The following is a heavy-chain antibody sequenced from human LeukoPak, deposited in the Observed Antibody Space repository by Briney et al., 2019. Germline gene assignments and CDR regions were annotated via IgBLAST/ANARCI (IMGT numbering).Heavy chain of an antibody. CDR2: ISSSSSYI. CDR3: ARTRYYSTTSCHGDMDV. D-gene: IGHD2-2*01. V-gene: IGHV3-21*01. Sequence: GGSLRLSCAASGFTFSSYSMNWVRQAPGKGLEWVSSISSSSSYIYYADSVKGRFTISRDNAKNSLYLQMNSLRAEDTAVYYCARTRYYSTTSCHGDMDVWGKGTTVTVSS. J-gene: IGHJ6*03. CDR1: GFTFSSYS.